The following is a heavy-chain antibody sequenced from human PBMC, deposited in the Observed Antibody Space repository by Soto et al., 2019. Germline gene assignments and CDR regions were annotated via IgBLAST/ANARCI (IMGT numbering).Heavy chain of an antibody. CDR2: IDPSDSYT. Sequence: GESLKISCKGSGYSFTSYWISWVRQMPGKGLEWMGRIDPSDSYTNYSPSFQGHVTISADKSISTAYLQWSSLKASDTAMYYCARARTYYDILTGYSLPGYYYGMDVWGQGTTVTV. V-gene: IGHV5-10-1*01. J-gene: IGHJ6*02. CDR1: GYSFTSYW. D-gene: IGHD3-9*01. CDR3: ARARTYYDILTGYSLPGYYYGMDV.